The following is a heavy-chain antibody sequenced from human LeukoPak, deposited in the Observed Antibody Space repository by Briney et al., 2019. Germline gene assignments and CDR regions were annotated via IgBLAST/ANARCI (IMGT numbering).Heavy chain of an antibody. CDR3: ARVRGGSSYSNSYFDY. CDR2: ISGSGDST. Sequence: GGSLRLSCATSGFTFRTYAMSWVRQAPGKGLEWVSSISGSGDSTYYADSVKGRFTISRDNSKNTLYLHMGSLRAEDMAVYYCARVRGGSSYSNSYFDYWGQGTLVTVSS. D-gene: IGHD4-11*01. V-gene: IGHV3-23*01. J-gene: IGHJ4*02. CDR1: GFTFRTYA.